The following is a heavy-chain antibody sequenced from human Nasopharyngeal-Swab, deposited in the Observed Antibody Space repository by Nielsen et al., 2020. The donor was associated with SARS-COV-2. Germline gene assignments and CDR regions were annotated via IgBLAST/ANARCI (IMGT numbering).Heavy chain of an antibody. CDR2: TYYGSKWYN. J-gene: IGHJ4*02. Sequence: SQTLSLICAISGDSVSSNNVGWNWIRQSPSRGLEWLGRTYYGSKWYNHYAPSVKSRVTIKPDTSKNQFSLQMDSVTPEDSAVYYCARGFLQTGFDYWGQGTLVTVSS. D-gene: IGHD3-9*01. CDR1: GDSVSSNNVG. CDR3: ARGFLQTGFDY. V-gene: IGHV6-1*01.